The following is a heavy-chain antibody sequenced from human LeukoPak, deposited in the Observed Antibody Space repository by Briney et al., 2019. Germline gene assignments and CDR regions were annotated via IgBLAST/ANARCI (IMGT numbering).Heavy chain of an antibody. Sequence: SETLSLTCTVSGGSISSYYWSWIRQPPGKGLEWIGYIYYSGSTNYNPSLKSRVTISLDTSKNQFSLKLSSVTAADTAVYYCARARYYYGSGSYSTLDYWGQGTLVTVSS. V-gene: IGHV4-59*01. CDR1: GGSISSYY. J-gene: IGHJ4*02. CDR3: ARARYYYGSGSYSTLDY. CDR2: IYYSGST. D-gene: IGHD3-10*01.